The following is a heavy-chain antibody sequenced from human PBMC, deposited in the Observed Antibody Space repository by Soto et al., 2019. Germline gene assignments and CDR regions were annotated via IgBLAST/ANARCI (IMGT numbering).Heavy chain of an antibody. Sequence: EVQLVESGGGVVQPGGSLKLSCAASGFTFRGSGMHWVRQASGKGLEWVGRLGSRGNNYATTYAASVEGRFSFSRDDSKNTAYMEMNSLKTEDTAVYYCTPEPWYYVDVWGKGTTVTVSS. J-gene: IGHJ6*03. D-gene: IGHD2-15*01. V-gene: IGHV3-73*01. CDR3: TPEPWYYVDV. CDR2: LGSRGNNYAT. CDR1: GFTFRGSG.